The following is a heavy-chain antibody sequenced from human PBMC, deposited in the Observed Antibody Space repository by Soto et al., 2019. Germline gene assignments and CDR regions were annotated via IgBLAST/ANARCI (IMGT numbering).Heavy chain of an antibody. V-gene: IGHV4-30-4*01. CDR3: AREKYSVITRYYYYFGGDV. J-gene: IGHJ6*02. Sequence: SETLSLTFTVSGGSISSGDFYWGWIRQPPGKGLEWIGYIHNSGNTYYNPSLKSRVTMSVDTSKNQFSLKLRSVTAADTAVFFCAREKYSVITRYYYYFGGDVWGQGTTVTSP. D-gene: IGHD1-20*01. CDR2: IHNSGNT. CDR1: GGSISSGDFY.